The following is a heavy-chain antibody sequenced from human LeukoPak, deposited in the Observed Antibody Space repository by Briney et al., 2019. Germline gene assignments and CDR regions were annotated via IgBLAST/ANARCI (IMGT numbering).Heavy chain of an antibody. J-gene: IGHJ2*01. D-gene: IGHD6-19*01. Sequence: PGGSLRLSCPASGFTFSDHYMDWVRQAPCKGLEWVGRTRNKANRYTTEYAPPVKGGFTISRDYSKNALYLQMNSVNTEDTAMYYPDTQKPGYSSDGEYLDLWGRSTLVTVSS. CDR3: DTQKPGYSSDGEYLDL. CDR2: TRNKANRYTT. V-gene: IGHV3-72*01. CDR1: GFTFSDHY.